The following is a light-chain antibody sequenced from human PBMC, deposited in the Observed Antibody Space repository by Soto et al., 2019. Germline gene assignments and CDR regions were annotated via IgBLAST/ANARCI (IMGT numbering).Light chain of an antibody. CDR2: AAS. V-gene: IGKV1-39*01. CDR1: QGFRDD. Sequence: DIQMTQSPSSLSASVGDRVTITCRESQGFRDDLGWYQQKPGKAPKRLIYAASNLQSGVPSRFSGSGSGTDFTLTISSLQPEDFATYYCQQSYSTPLITFGQGTRLEIK. CDR3: QQSYSTPLIT. J-gene: IGKJ5*01.